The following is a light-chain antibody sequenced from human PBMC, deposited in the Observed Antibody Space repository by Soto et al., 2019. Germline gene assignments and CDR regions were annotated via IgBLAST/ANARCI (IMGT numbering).Light chain of an antibody. Sequence: EVVMTQSPATLSVSPGERATLSCRASQSVNRNLAWYQQKPGQAPRLLIFAASTRATGIPDRFSGSGSGTEFTLTISSLQSEDFVVYYCQQYNDRPPITFGQGTRLEIK. CDR3: QQYNDRPPIT. CDR2: AAS. V-gene: IGKV3-15*01. CDR1: QSVNRN. J-gene: IGKJ5*01.